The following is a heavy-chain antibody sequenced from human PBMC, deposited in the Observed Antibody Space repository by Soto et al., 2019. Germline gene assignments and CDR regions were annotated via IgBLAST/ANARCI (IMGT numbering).Heavy chain of an antibody. Sequence: SVKVSCKASGGTFSSDTINWVRQAPGQGLEWMGRIIPILDVTNYAQKFQGRVTITADKATSIAYLELSSLKSEDTAVYYCARSRYCTSASCYTPQPFDYWGQGTLVTVS. CDR1: GGTFSSDT. D-gene: IGHD2-2*02. V-gene: IGHV1-69*02. CDR2: IIPILDVT. CDR3: ARSRYCTSASCYTPQPFDY. J-gene: IGHJ4*02.